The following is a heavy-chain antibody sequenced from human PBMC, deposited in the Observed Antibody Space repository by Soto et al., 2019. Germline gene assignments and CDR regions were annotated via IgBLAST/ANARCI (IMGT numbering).Heavy chain of an antibody. J-gene: IGHJ4*02. CDR3: ARVVRWFGGHAGD. V-gene: IGHV1-8*01. D-gene: IGHD3-16*01. CDR2: MNTNTGNT. Sequence: QVLLVQSGADVKKPGASVTVSCKTSGYTFTEFDIHWVRQAPGQGLEWMGWMNTNTGNTGYAQKFQGRVTMTRDTSISTAYMELRRLRSEDTAVYYCARVVRWFGGHAGDGGQGTLVTVSS. CDR1: GYTFTEFD.